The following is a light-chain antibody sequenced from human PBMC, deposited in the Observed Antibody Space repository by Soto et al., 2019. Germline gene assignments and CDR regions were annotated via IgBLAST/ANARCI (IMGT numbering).Light chain of an antibody. CDR1: SSDVGGYNY. CDR3: RSYTSSSTLGV. V-gene: IGLV2-14*01. Sequence: QSALTQPASVSGSPGQSITISCTGTSSDVGGYNYVSWYQQHPGKAPKLMIYDVSNRPSGVSNRFSGSKSGYTASLTISGLQSEDEADYYCRSYTSSSTLGVFGGGTKLTVL. J-gene: IGLJ2*01. CDR2: DVS.